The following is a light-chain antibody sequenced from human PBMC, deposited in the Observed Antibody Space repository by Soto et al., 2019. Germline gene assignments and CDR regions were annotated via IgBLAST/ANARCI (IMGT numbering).Light chain of an antibody. Sequence: QSALTQPPSVSAAPGQKVTISCSGSSSNIGNNFVSWYQQLPGTAPRLLIYDNNKRPSGIPDRFSGSKSGTSAILGITGLQTGDEADYFCGTWDSSLSAVLFGGGTKLTVL. CDR1: SSNIGNNF. CDR3: GTWDSSLSAVL. V-gene: IGLV1-51*01. CDR2: DNN. J-gene: IGLJ2*01.